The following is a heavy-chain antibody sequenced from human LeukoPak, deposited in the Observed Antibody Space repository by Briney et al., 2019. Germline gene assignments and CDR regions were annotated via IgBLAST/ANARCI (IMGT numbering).Heavy chain of an antibody. J-gene: IGHJ4*02. D-gene: IGHD6-19*01. CDR3: AKVRNGWIFDY. Sequence: GGSLRLSCAASGFTSDDYAMHWVRQAPGKGLEWVSGISWNSGSIGYADSVKGRFTISRDNAKNSLYLQMNSLRAEDTALYYCAKVRNGWIFDYWGQGTLVTVSS. CDR2: ISWNSGSI. CDR1: GFTSDDYA. V-gene: IGHV3-9*02.